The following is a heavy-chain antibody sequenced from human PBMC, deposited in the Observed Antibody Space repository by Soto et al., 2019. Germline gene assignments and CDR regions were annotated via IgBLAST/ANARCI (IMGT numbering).Heavy chain of an antibody. CDR3: ARERAIAAADDVDYYGMDV. D-gene: IGHD6-13*01. CDR2: IYYSGST. CDR1: GGSISSGGYY. V-gene: IGHV4-31*03. J-gene: IGHJ6*02. Sequence: LSLTCTVSGGSISSGGYYWSWIRQHPGKGLEWIGYIYYSGSTYYNPSLKSRVTISVDTSKNQFSLKLSSVTAADTAVYYCARERAIAAADDVDYYGMDVWGQGTTVTVSS.